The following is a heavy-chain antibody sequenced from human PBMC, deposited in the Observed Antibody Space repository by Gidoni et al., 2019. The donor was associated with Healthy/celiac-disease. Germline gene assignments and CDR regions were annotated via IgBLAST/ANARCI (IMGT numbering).Heavy chain of an antibody. CDR2: IYPGDSDT. D-gene: IGHD6-19*01. J-gene: IGHJ4*02. CDR3: ARPRDSSGWYSFDY. Sequence: GRQMPGKGLEWMGIIYPGDSDTRYSPSFQGQVTISADKSISTAYLQWSSLKASDTAMYYCARPRDSSGWYSFDYWGQGTLVTVS. V-gene: IGHV5-51*01.